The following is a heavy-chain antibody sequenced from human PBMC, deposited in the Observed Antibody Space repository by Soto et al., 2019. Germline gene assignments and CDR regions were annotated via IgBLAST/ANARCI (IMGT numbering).Heavy chain of an antibody. J-gene: IGHJ6*02. CDR3: ARAVLRYFDWLEGYYYGMDV. D-gene: IGHD3-9*01. Sequence: ASVKVSCKASGYTFTSYGISWVRQAPGQGLEWMGWISAYNGNTNYAQKLQGRVTMTTDTSTSTAYMELRSLRSDDTAVYYCARAVLRYFDWLEGYYYGMDVWGQGTTVTVSS. CDR1: GYTFTSYG. V-gene: IGHV1-18*01. CDR2: ISAYNGNT.